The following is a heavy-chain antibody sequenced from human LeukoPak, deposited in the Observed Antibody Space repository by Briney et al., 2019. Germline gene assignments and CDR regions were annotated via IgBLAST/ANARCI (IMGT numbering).Heavy chain of an antibody. CDR1: GFTFNSYW. CDR3: VRDATTAVGWVYMDV. V-gene: IGHV3-7*01. J-gene: IGHJ6*03. Sequence: GGSLTISCAASGFTFNSYWMSWVRQAPGKGLEWVANIKQDGSEEYYVDSVKGRFIISRDNARNALYLQMNSLRAEDTAVYYCVRDATTAVGWVYMDVWGKGTTVTISS. D-gene: IGHD6-13*01. CDR2: IKQDGSEE.